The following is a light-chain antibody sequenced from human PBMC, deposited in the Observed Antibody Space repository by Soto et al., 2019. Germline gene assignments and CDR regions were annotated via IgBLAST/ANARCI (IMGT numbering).Light chain of an antibody. J-gene: IGLJ7*01. Sequence: QSVLTQSPSASASLGASVKLTRTLSSGHSNYAIAWHQQQPEKGPRYLMKVNSGGSHIKGDGIPDRFSGSSSGAERYLFISSLQSEDEADYYCQTWGTGSAIVVFGGGTQLTVL. CDR2: VNSGGSH. V-gene: IGLV4-69*01. CDR3: QTWGTGSAIVV. CDR1: SGHSNYA.